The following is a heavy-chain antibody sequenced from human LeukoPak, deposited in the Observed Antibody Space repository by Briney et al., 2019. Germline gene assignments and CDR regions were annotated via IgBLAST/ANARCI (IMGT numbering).Heavy chain of an antibody. D-gene: IGHD1-14*01. CDR3: AKPARTDYADY. V-gene: IGHV3-23*01. CDR2: INGSGDKT. Sequence: GTLRLSCAAPGFTLSNYAMNWVRQAPGKGLEWVSSINGSGDKTYYADSVKGRFTISRDNSKNTLYLQMNNLRAEDTAVYYCAKPARTDYADYWGQGCLVTVSS. J-gene: IGHJ4*02. CDR1: GFTLSNYA.